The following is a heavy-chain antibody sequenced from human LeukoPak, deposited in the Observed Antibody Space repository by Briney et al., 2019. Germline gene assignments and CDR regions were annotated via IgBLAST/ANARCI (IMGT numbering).Heavy chain of an antibody. D-gene: IGHD2-21*02. J-gene: IGHJ4*02. V-gene: IGHV3-53*01. CDR1: GFTVSGTH. CDR3: AKDEVTSGGGLAS. CDR2: MYTGGTT. Sequence: GGSLRLSCAASGFTVSGTHMSWVRQAPGKGLEWVSAMYTGGTTYYADSVKGRFTISRDNSKNALYLHMDSLRAEDTAVYYCAKDEVTSGGGLASWGQGTLVTVSS.